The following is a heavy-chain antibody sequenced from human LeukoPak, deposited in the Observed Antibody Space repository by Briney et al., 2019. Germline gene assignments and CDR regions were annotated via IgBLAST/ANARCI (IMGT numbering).Heavy chain of an antibody. CDR3: ATTLIEAAAGANDY. V-gene: IGHV4-59*10. Sequence: SETLSLTCAVYGGSFSGYYWSWIRQPAGKGLEWIGRIYASGNTNYNPSLKSRVTISLDTSKNQFSLRLSSVTAADTAVYYCATTLIEAAAGANDYWGQGTLVTVSS. CDR1: GGSFSGYY. CDR2: IYASGNT. D-gene: IGHD6-13*01. J-gene: IGHJ4*02.